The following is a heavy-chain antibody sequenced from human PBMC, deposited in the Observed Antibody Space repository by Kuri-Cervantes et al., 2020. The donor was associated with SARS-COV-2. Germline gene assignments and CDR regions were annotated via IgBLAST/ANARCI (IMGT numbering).Heavy chain of an antibody. CDR3: AREDRYGGNLNWFDP. J-gene: IGHJ5*02. CDR2: IYSGGST. D-gene: IGHD1-26*01. V-gene: IGHV3-53*01. CDR1: GFTVSSNY. Sequence: GESLKISCAASGFTVSSNYMSWVRQAPGKGLEWVSVIYSGGSTYYADSVQGRFTISRDNPKNTLYLQMNSLRVEDTAVYYCAREDRYGGNLNWFDPWGQGTLVTVSS.